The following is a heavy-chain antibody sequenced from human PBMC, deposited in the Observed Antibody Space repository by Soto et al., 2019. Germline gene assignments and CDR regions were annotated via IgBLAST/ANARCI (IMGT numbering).Heavy chain of an antibody. J-gene: IGHJ4*02. CDR3: VCRHLEAADTLQSLLYFDF. D-gene: IGHD6-13*01. V-gene: IGHV3-23*01. Sequence: EVQLLESGGGLVQPGGSLRLSCAASGFTFRDYGMSWVSQTPGKGLEWVSFISKSGDITSYADSVKGRFTIFRDNSRSTLFLQMNSLRAEDTALYFCVCRHLEAADTLQSLLYFDFWGQGTLVTVPS. CDR1: GFTFRDYG. CDR2: ISKSGDIT.